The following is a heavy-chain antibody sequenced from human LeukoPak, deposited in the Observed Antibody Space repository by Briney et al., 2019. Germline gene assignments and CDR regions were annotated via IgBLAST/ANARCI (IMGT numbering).Heavy chain of an antibody. CDR1: GGSISSSSYY. V-gene: IGHV4-61*05. CDR2: IYYSGST. CDR3: ARGRITMVRGVISVWDFDY. D-gene: IGHD3-10*01. Sequence: SETLSLTCTVSGGSISSSSYYWGWIRQPPGKGLEWIGYIYYSGSTNYNPSLKSRVTISVDTSKNQFSLKLSSVTAADTAVYYCARGRITMVRGVISVWDFDYWGQGTLVTVSS. J-gene: IGHJ4*02.